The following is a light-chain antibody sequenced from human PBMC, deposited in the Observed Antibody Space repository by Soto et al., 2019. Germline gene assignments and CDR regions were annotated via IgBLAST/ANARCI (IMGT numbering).Light chain of an antibody. V-gene: IGKV1-5*01. Sequence: DIQMTQSPSTITASVGDRVTITCRASQRISRWLAWYQQKPGKAPKLLIYDASSLESGVPSRFSGSGSGTEFTLTIRSLQPDDFATYYCQQYNSMRGTFGQGTNVDI. CDR2: DAS. CDR3: QQYNSMRGT. CDR1: QRISRW. J-gene: IGKJ1*01.